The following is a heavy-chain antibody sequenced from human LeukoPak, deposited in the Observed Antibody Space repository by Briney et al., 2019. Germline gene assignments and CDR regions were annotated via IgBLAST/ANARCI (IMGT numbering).Heavy chain of an antibody. D-gene: IGHD5-18*01. V-gene: IGHV1-46*01. CDR2: IDPSGGST. CDR3: ARNDQRGYNHGSPDY. J-gene: IGHJ4*02. CDR1: GYTFTNYY. Sequence: APVKVSCKASGYTFTNYYIHWVRQAPGQGLEWMGIIDPSGGSTAYAQKFQGRVTMTRDTSTSTVHMELRSLTSEDTAVYYCARNDQRGYNHGSPDYWGQGALVIVSS.